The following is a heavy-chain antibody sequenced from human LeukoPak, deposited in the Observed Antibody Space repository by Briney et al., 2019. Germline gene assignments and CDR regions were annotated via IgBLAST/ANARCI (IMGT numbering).Heavy chain of an antibody. CDR3: AATSTVTTGGTYYGMDV. J-gene: IGHJ6*02. V-gene: IGHV1-58*01. D-gene: IGHD4-17*01. Sequence: ASVKVSCKASGFTFATSAVQWVGQARGQRLEWIGWIVVASGHTNYAQRFHERVTIIRDMYTSTAYMDLSSLRSEDTAVYYCAATSTVTTGGTYYGMDVWGQGTTVTVSS. CDR2: IVVASGHT. CDR1: GFTFATSA.